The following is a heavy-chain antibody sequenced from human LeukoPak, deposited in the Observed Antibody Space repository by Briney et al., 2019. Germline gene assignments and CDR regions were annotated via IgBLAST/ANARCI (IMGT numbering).Heavy chain of an antibody. V-gene: IGHV4-34*01. D-gene: IGHD6-13*01. CDR1: GGSFSGYY. CDR3: ARGSSSWYGRYNWFDP. J-gene: IGHJ5*02. Sequence: SETLSLTCAVYGGSFSGYYWSWIRRPPGKGLEWIGEINHSGSTNYNPSLKSRVTISVDTSKNQFSLKLSSVTAADTAVYYCARGSSSWYGRYNWFDPWGQGTLVTVSS. CDR2: INHSGST.